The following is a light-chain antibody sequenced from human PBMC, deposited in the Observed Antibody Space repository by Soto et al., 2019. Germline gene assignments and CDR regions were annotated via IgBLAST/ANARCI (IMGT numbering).Light chain of an antibody. V-gene: IGLV1-40*01. CDR1: SSNFGAGYE. Sequence: SVLTQPPSVSGAPGQRVTISCTGSSSNFGAGYEVHWYKQVPGAAPTLVIFNNLNRPSGVPERFSGYKSGTSASLVISGLQAEDESDYYCQSFDSSLRVYVFGSGTKLTVL. J-gene: IGLJ1*01. CDR3: QSFDSSLRVYV. CDR2: NNL.